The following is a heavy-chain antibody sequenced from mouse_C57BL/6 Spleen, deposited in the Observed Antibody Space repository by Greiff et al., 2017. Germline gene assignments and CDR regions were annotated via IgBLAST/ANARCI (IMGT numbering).Heavy chain of an antibody. D-gene: IGHD2-5*01. V-gene: IGHV1-64*01. CDR3: ARGSNYYFDY. Sequence: QVHVKQPGAELVKPGASVKLSCKASGYTFTSYWMHWVKQRPGQGLEWIGMLNPNSGSTNSNEKFKSKATLTVDKSSSTAYMQLSSLTSEDSAVYYCARGSNYYFDYWGQGTTLTVSS. J-gene: IGHJ2*01. CDR2: LNPNSGST. CDR1: GYTFTSYW.